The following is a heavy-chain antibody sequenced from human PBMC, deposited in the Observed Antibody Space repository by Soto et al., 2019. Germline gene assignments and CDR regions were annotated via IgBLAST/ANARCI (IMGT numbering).Heavy chain of an antibody. CDR2: IIPIFGTA. CDR1: GGTFSSYA. V-gene: IGHV1-69*06. Sequence: QVQLVQSGAEVKKPGSSVKVSCKASGGTFSSYAISWVRQAPGQGLEWMGGIIPIFGTANYAQKFQGRVTITADKSTSTAYTELSSLRSEDTAVYYCARIGRSSEIDYYYYGMDVWGQGTTVTVSS. CDR3: ARIGRSSEIDYYYYGMDV. D-gene: IGHD6-6*01. J-gene: IGHJ6*02.